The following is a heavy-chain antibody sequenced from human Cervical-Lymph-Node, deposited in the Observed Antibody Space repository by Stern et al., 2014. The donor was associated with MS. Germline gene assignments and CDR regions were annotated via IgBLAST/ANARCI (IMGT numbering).Heavy chain of an antibody. CDR3: ARARRGFDH. Sequence: QLVESGGGLVKPGRSLRLSCEVSGFTFSNYTMNWVRQAPGKGLDWVSSISSTSKYIYYANSVKGRFTISRDNAKNSLYLQMNSLRAEDTAIYYCARARRGFDHWGQGTLVTVSS. V-gene: IGHV3-21*06. J-gene: IGHJ4*02. CDR2: ISSTSKYI. CDR1: GFTFSNYT.